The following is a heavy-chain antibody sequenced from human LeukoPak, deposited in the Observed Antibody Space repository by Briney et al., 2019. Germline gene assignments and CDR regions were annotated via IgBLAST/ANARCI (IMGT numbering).Heavy chain of an antibody. Sequence: PGGSLRLSCAASGFTFSSYAMHWVRQAPGKGLEYVSAISSNGGSTYYANSVKGRFTISRDNAKNSLYLQMNGLRAGDTAVYYCARGQVLWLGESSDAFDIWGQGTMVIVSS. J-gene: IGHJ3*02. CDR3: ARGQVLWLGESSDAFDI. CDR2: ISSNGGST. V-gene: IGHV3-64*01. CDR1: GFTFSSYA. D-gene: IGHD3-10*01.